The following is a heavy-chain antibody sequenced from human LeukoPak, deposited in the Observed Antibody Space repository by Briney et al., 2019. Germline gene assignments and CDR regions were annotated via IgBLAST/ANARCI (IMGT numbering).Heavy chain of an antibody. Sequence: PSETLSLTCAVYGGSFSGYYWSWIRQPPGKGLEWIGEINHSGSTNYNPSLKSRVTISVDTSKNQFSLKLSSVTAADTAVYYCARGYSRRLGSYYALWAQGTPVTVSS. J-gene: IGHJ4*02. D-gene: IGHD3-10*01. CDR3: ARGYSRRLGSYYAL. CDR2: INHSGST. V-gene: IGHV4-34*01. CDR1: GGSFSGYY.